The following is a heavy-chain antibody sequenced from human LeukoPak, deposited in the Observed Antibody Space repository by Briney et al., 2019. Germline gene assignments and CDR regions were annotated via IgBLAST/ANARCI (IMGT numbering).Heavy chain of an antibody. D-gene: IGHD2-15*01. CDR1: GGSFSGYY. Sequence: SETLSLTCAVYGGSFSGYYWSWIRQPPGKGLEWIGEINHSGSTNYNPSLKSRVTISVDTSKNQFSLKLSSVTAADTAVYYCARLVPATRRAYTGGWFDPWGQGTLVTVSS. CDR3: ARLVPATRRAYTGGWFDP. CDR2: INHSGST. J-gene: IGHJ5*02. V-gene: IGHV4-34*01.